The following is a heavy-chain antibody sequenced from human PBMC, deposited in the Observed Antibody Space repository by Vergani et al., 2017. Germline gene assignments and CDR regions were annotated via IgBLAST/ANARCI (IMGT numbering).Heavy chain of an antibody. V-gene: IGHV3-21*01. Sequence: EVQLVESGGGLVKPGGSLRLSCAASGFTFSSYSMNWVRQAPGKGLEWVSSISSSSSYIYYADSVKGRFTISRDNAKNSLYLQMNSLRAEDTAVYYCARRGYTSCYSNWFDPWGQGTLVTVSS. D-gene: IGHD2-2*02. CDR3: ARRGYTSCYSNWFDP. CDR1: GFTFSSYS. CDR2: ISSSSSYI. J-gene: IGHJ5*02.